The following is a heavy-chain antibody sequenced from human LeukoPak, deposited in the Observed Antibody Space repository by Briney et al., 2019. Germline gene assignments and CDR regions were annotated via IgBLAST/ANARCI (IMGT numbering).Heavy chain of an antibody. Sequence: GASVKVSCKASGYTFTGYYMHWVRQAPGQGLEWMGWISAFNGNTKYAQKLQGRVTMTTDTSTSTAYMELRSLRSDDTAVYYCARDVYYYDSNGPYYSYYYAMDVWGQGTTVTVSS. D-gene: IGHD3-22*01. CDR2: ISAFNGNT. V-gene: IGHV1-18*04. CDR1: GYTFTGYY. CDR3: ARDVYYYDSNGPYYSYYYAMDV. J-gene: IGHJ6*02.